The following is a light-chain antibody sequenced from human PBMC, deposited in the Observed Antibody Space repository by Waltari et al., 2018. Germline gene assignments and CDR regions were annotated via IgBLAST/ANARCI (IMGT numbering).Light chain of an antibody. CDR2: DSI. CDR3: LLYYSGPGV. J-gene: IGLJ3*02. CDR1: TGAVTSDHY. V-gene: IGLV7-46*01. Sequence: QAVVTQEPSLTVSPGGTVTLTCASNTGAVTSDHYPYWFQHTPGQAPRPLIYDSINKDSWTPARFSGSRLGGKAALTLSGAQPEDEAVYYCLLYYSGPGVFGGGTKLTVL.